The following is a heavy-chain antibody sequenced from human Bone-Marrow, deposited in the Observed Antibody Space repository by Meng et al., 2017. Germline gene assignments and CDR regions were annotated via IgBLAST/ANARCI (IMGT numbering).Heavy chain of an antibody. J-gene: IGHJ5*02. CDR1: GGPISSSSYY. V-gene: IGHV4-39*01. CDR3: ARQGFLEWLLYRGNWFDP. D-gene: IGHD3-3*01. CDR2: IYYSGST. Sequence: QLQLQESGPGLVKPSETLSLTCTVSGGPISSSSYYWGWIRQPPGKGLEWIGSIYYSGSTYYNPSLKSRVTISVDTSKNQFSLKLSSVTAADTAVYYCARQGFLEWLLYRGNWFDPWGQGTLVTVSS.